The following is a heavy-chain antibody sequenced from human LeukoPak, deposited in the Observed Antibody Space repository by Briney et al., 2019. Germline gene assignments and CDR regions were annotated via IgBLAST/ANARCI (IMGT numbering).Heavy chain of an antibody. V-gene: IGHV3-74*01. J-gene: IGHJ2*01. Sequence: GGSLRLSCAASGFTFSSYWMHWVRQAPGKGLVGVSRINSDGSSTSYTASVKGRFTISRDNAKNTLYLQMNSLRAEDTAVYYCARELGPPLYGYFDLWGRGTLVTVSS. CDR1: GFTFSSYW. CDR3: ARELGPPLYGYFDL. CDR2: INSDGSST. D-gene: IGHD3-10*01.